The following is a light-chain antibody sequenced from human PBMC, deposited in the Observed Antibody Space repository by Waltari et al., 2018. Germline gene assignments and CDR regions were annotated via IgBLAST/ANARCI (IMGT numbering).Light chain of an antibody. Sequence: DIVMTQSPDSLAVSLGERATINCKSRQSVLYSSNHKNSLSWYQQKPGQPPKLLMYGASTRESGVPDRFSGSGSGTDFTLTISSLQAEDVAVYYCHQYYNTPFTFGPGTKVDIK. CDR1: QSVLYSSNHKNS. CDR2: GAS. V-gene: IGKV4-1*01. CDR3: HQYYNTPFT. J-gene: IGKJ3*01.